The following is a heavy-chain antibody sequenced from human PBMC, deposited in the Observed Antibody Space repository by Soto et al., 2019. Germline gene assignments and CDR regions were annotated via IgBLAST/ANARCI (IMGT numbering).Heavy chain of an antibody. CDR3: AKEDYYYDSSGYYPDAFDI. CDR2: ISGSGGST. CDR1: GFPFSSYA. J-gene: IGHJ3*02. V-gene: IGHV3-23*01. Sequence: VGSLTLSCASSGFPFSSYAMTWARQAPGKGLEWVSAISGSGGSTYYADSVKGRFTISRDNSKNTLYLQMNSLRAEDTAVYYCAKEDYYYDSSGYYPDAFDIWGQGTMVTVSS. D-gene: IGHD3-22*01.